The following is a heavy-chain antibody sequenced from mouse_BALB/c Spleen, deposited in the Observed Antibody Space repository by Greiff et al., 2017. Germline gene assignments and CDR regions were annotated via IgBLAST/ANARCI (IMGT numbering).Heavy chain of an antibody. J-gene: IGHJ4*01. Sequence: EVKLMESGGGLVQPGGSLRLSCATSGFTFTDYYMSWVRQPPGKALEWLGFIRNKANGYTTEYSASVKGRFTISRDNSQSILYLQMNTLRAEDSATYYCAREDYYAMDYWGQGTSVTVSS. CDR1: GFTFTDYY. CDR3: AREDYYAMDY. CDR2: IRNKANGYTT. V-gene: IGHV7-3*02.